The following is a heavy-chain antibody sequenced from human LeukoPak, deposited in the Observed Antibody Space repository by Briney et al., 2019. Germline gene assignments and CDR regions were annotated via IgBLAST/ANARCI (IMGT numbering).Heavy chain of an antibody. CDR3: AKDSQYDIVVVPAPNYFDY. Sequence: PGGSLRLSCAASGFTFSSYSMNWVRQAPGKGLEWVSSISSSSSYIYYADSVKGRFTISRDNAKNSLYLQMNSLRAEDTAVYYCAKDSQYDIVVVPAPNYFDYWGQGTLVTVSS. J-gene: IGHJ4*02. CDR2: ISSSSSYI. D-gene: IGHD2-2*01. CDR1: GFTFSSYS. V-gene: IGHV3-21*01.